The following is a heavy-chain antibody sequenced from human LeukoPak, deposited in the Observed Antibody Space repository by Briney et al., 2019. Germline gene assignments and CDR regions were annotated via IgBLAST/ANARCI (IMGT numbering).Heavy chain of an antibody. CDR3: ARELDWGAVNDAFDI. D-gene: IGHD3/OR15-3a*01. J-gene: IGHJ3*02. CDR1: GGSISSGSYY. V-gene: IGHV4-61*02. CDR2: IYTSGST. Sequence: SQTLSLTCTVSGGSISSGSYYWSWLRQPAGKGLEWIGRIYTSGSTNYNPSLKSRVTISVDTSKNQFSLKLSSVTAADTAVYYCARELDWGAVNDAFDIWGQGTMVTVSS.